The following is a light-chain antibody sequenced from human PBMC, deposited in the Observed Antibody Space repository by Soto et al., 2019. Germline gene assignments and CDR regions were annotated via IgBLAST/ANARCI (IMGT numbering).Light chain of an antibody. CDR3: QTWDTVGV. V-gene: IGLV4-69*01. CDR2: LNSDGTH. Sequence: QPVLTQSPSASASLGASVKLTCTLSSGYSTHAIAWHQQQPEKGPRFLMKLNSDGTHDKGDGIPDRFSGSTSGAERYLNISSLQSEDEADYYCQTWDTVGVFGGGTKLTVL. CDR1: SGYSTHA. J-gene: IGLJ2*01.